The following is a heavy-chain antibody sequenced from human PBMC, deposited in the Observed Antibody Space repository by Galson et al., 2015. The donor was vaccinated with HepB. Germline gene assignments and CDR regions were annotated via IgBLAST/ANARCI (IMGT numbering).Heavy chain of an antibody. D-gene: IGHD2-2*01. V-gene: IGHV1-2*02. CDR1: GYTFTGYY. Sequence: QSGAEVKKPGESLRISCKASGYTFTGYYMHWVRQAPGQGLEWMGWINPNSGGTNYAQKFQGRVTMTRDTSISTAYMELSRLRSDDTAVYYCARESGYCSSTSCYPGLGYWGQGTLVTVSS. CDR2: INPNSGGT. CDR3: ARESGYCSSTSCYPGLGY. J-gene: IGHJ4*02.